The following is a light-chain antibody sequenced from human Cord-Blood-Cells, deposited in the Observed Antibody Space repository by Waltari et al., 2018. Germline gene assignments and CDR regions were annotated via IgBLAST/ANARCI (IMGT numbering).Light chain of an antibody. Sequence: QSALTQPRSVSGSPGLSVTRPCPGTSSDVGGYNYVSWYQQHPGKATKLMIYHVSNRPSGVPDRFSGSKSGNTASLTISGLQAEDEADYYCCSYAGSYTFVFGGGTKLTVL. CDR3: CSYAGSYTFV. CDR1: SSDVGGYNY. V-gene: IGLV2-11*01. CDR2: HVS. J-gene: IGLJ3*02.